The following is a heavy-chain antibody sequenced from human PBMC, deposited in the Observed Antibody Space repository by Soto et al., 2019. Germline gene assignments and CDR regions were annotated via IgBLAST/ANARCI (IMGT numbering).Heavy chain of an antibody. CDR1: GASISSSSYY. CDR3: AIRHDSTIYITY. V-gene: IGHV4-39*01. D-gene: IGHD3-22*01. J-gene: IGHJ4*02. Sequence: SETLSLTCTVSGASISSSSYYWGWIRQPPGKWLEWIGTIYYSVNTYYNPSLKSRVTISVDPSKKQFTLKLSSVTAADTAVYYCAIRHDSTIYITYGGKGALVPVSS. CDR2: IYYSVNT.